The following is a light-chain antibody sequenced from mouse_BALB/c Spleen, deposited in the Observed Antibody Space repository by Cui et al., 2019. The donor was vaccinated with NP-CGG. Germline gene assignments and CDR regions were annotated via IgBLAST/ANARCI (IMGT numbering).Light chain of an antibody. CDR3: ALWYSKQWV. V-gene: IGLV1*02. J-gene: IGLJ1*01. Sequence: QSLVTQESSPPTSPGETVSLTSHSHTRSDPTSKQANSVQEKPDHLFTGLISCNNNRVPGCPARFPGPLIGEKAALTITGAQTEDEAIYFCALWYSKQWVFGGGTKTDCP. CDR2: CNN. CDR1: TRSDPTSKQ.